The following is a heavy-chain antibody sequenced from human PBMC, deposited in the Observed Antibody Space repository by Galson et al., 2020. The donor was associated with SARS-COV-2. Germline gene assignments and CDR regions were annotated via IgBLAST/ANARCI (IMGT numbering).Heavy chain of an antibody. V-gene: IGHV5-51*01. CDR1: GYSFTNYC. CDR2: IYPGDSDT. J-gene: IGHJ4*02. CDR3: AKGVRPTAEYCFDY. D-gene: IGHD1-1*01. Sequence: GESLKISCQGHGYSFTNYCIGWVRQVPGKGLELMGIIYPGDSDTTYIPSFQGQVTISDDKSNSTVYLQWSSLKVADSAIYYCAKGVRPTAEYCFDYWGQGTLVPVSS.